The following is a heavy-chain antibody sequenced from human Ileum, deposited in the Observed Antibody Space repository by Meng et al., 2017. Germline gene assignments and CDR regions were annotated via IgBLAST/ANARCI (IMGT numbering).Heavy chain of an antibody. D-gene: IGHD1-14*01. CDR3: AKAAAYNLDI. CDR1: GVSISSAIW. CDR2: IFQSGST. J-gene: IGHJ4*02. Sequence: GPALVKLWGTLPLTCAVSGVSISSAIWWGWVRQPPGKGLEWIGEIFQSGSTNYNPSLKSRVSISVDKSKNHLSLSLSSVTAADTAVYYCAKAAAYNLDIWGQGALVTVSS. V-gene: IGHV4-4*02.